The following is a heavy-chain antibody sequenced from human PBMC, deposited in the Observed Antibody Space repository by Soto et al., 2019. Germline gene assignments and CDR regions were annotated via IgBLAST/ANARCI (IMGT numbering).Heavy chain of an antibody. CDR1: GGSISGSY. Sequence: SETVSVTCSVSGGSISGSYWSWIRQSPGKGLEWLGYVYYTGSTNYSPSLRSRVSISVDTSKNEFSLRLSSVTAADTAVYFCARSVAVPGAHIDYWGQGTQVTVSS. V-gene: IGHV4-59*01. J-gene: IGHJ4*02. CDR3: ARSVAVPGAHIDY. CDR2: VYYTGST. D-gene: IGHD6-19*01.